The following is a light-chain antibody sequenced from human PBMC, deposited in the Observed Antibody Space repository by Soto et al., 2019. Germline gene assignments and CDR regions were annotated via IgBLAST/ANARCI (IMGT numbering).Light chain of an antibody. CDR2: EGR. V-gene: IGLV2-23*01. CDR3: CSYAGTSTVV. Sequence: QSVLTQPASVSGSPGQSITISCTGTSSDVGNYNLVSWFQQHPGKAPKLMIYEGRKRPSGVSNRFSGSKSVNTASLTISGLQAEDEADYYCCSYAGTSTVVIGGGTKLTVL. J-gene: IGLJ2*01. CDR1: SSDVGNYNL.